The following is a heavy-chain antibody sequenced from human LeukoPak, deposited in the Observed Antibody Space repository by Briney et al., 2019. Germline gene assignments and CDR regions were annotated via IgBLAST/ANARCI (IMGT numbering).Heavy chain of an antibody. V-gene: IGHV1-69*13. J-gene: IGHJ3*02. Sequence: SVKVSCKASGGTFSSYAISCVRQAAGQGLEWMGGIIPIFGTANYAQKFQDRVTITADESTSTAYMELSSLRSEDTAVYYCAKGGSYYEGNDAFDIWGQGTMVTVSS. CDR1: GGTFSSYA. CDR2: IIPIFGTA. CDR3: AKGGSYYEGNDAFDI. D-gene: IGHD1-26*01.